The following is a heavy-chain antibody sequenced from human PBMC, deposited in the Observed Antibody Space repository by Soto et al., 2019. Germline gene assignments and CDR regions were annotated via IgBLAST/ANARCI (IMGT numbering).Heavy chain of an antibody. D-gene: IGHD2-2*01. CDR3: ARAGHVPGALVDY. CDR1: GFTFSNYS. J-gene: IGHJ4*02. Sequence: EVQLVQSGGGLVQPGGSLRLSCAASGFTFSNYSMNWFRQAPAMGLEWVSYITGSRSTIYYAASVRGRFTIYRDNAKNSLYLQMNSLRDEDTAMYYCARAGHVPGALVDYWGQGSLVTVSS. V-gene: IGHV3-48*02. CDR2: ITGSRSTI.